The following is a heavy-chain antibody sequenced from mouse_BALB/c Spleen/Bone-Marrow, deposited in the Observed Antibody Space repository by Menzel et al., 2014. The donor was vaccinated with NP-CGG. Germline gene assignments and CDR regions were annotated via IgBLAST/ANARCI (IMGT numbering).Heavy chain of an antibody. CDR1: GYEFSDSW. D-gene: IGHD1-1*01. V-gene: IGHV1-82*01. Sequence: QVQLKESGPELVRPGASVKISCKASGYEFSDSWMNWVKQRPGQGPEWIGRVYPGDGDSIYNGKFKGKATLTSDKFPSTAYMQLSSLTSVDSAVYFCARSLSVVTPMDYWGQGTSVTVSS. CDR2: VYPGDGDS. CDR3: ARSLSVVTPMDY. J-gene: IGHJ4*01.